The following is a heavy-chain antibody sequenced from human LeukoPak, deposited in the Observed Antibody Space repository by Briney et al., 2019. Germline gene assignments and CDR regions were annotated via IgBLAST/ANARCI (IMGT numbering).Heavy chain of an antibody. CDR2: IKEDGTET. J-gene: IGHJ6*02. CDR3: ARDYGRSRDYGMDV. V-gene: IGHV3-7*01. Sequence: PGGSLRLTCAASGFMFSSNWMSWVRLAPGKGLEWVANIKEDGTETYYVDSVKGRFTISRDNAKNTLYLQMNSLRAEDTAMYYCARDYGRSRDYGMDVWGQGTTVTVSS. D-gene: IGHD3-10*01. CDR1: GFMFSSNW.